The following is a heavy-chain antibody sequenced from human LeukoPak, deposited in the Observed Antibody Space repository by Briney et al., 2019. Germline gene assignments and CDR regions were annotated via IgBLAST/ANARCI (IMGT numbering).Heavy chain of an antibody. J-gene: IGHJ4*02. V-gene: IGHV1-46*01. Sequence: ASVKVSCKASGYTFTSYDIDWVRQAPGQGLEWMGIINPSGGSTSYAQKFQGRVTMTRDTSTSTVYMELSSLRSEDTAVYYCARGPAAMLVYFDYWGQGTLVTVSS. CDR1: GYTFTSYD. CDR3: ARGPAAMLVYFDY. CDR2: INPSGGST. D-gene: IGHD2-2*01.